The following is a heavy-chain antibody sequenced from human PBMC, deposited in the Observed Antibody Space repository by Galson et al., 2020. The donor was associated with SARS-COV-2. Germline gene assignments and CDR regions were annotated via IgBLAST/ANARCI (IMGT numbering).Heavy chain of an antibody. D-gene: IGHD1-26*01. CDR2: ISWNSGSI. Sequence: SLKISCAASGFTFDDYAMHWVRQAPGKGLDWVSGISWNSGSIGYADSVKGRFTISRDNAKNSLYLQMNSLRAEDTALYYCAKEGVGATHFDYWGQGTLVTVSS. CDR1: GFTFDDYA. CDR3: AKEGVGATHFDY. J-gene: IGHJ4*02. V-gene: IGHV3-9*01.